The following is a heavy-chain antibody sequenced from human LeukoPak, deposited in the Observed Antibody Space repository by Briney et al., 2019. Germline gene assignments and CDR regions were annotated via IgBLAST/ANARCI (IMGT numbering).Heavy chain of an antibody. CDR3: ARDLGGKGWLLYGSAFDY. D-gene: IGHD3-3*01. Sequence: GGSLRLSCAASGFTFSSYWMHWVRQAPGKGLVWVSRINSDGSSTSYADSVKGRFTISRDNAKNTLYLQMNSLRAEDTAVYYCARDLGGKGWLLYGSAFDYWGQGALVTVSS. CDR1: GFTFSSYW. V-gene: IGHV3-74*01. J-gene: IGHJ4*02. CDR2: INSDGSST.